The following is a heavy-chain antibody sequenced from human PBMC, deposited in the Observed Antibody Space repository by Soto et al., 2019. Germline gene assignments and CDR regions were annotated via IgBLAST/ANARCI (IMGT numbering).Heavy chain of an antibody. Sequence: AWVKVSCKASGYTFTSYDINWVRQAPGQGLEWMGWISAYNGNTNYAQKLQGRVTMTTGTSTSTAYMELRSLRSDDTAVYYCAREETADAFDIWGQGTMVTVSS. D-gene: IGHD2-21*02. V-gene: IGHV1-18*01. J-gene: IGHJ3*02. CDR2: ISAYNGNT. CDR1: GYTFTSYD. CDR3: AREETADAFDI.